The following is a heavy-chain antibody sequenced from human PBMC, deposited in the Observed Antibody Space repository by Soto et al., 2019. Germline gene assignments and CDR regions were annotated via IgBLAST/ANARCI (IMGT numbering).Heavy chain of an antibody. CDR2: IYSGGST. J-gene: IGHJ6*02. Sequence: GGALRLSCAASGFTVSINYMSWVRQAPGKGLEWVSVIYSGGSTYYADSVRGRFTISRDNSKNTLYLQMKSLRAEDTAVYYCARDPPATRHGMDVWGQGTTVTVSS. CDR1: GFTVSINY. CDR3: ARDPPATRHGMDV. V-gene: IGHV3-53*01.